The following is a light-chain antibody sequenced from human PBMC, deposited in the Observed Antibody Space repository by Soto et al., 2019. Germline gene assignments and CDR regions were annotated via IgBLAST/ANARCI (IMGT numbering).Light chain of an antibody. J-gene: IGKJ1*01. CDR3: QQYNSYS. V-gene: IGKV1-5*02. CDR2: DAS. Sequence: IQMTQSPSTLSASVRDRVTIIFRASQTISSWLAWFQQKPGKAPKLLIYDASSLESGVPSRFSGSGSGTEFTLTISSLQPDDFATYYCQQYNSYSFGQGTKVDNK. CDR1: QTISSW.